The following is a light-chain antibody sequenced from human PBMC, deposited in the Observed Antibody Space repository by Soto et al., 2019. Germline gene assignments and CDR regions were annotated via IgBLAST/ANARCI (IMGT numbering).Light chain of an antibody. V-gene: IGLV3-21*02. CDR3: QVWDSSSDHPGV. J-gene: IGLJ1*01. CDR2: DDS. Sequence: SYELTQPPSVSVAPGQTARITCGGNNIGSKSVHWYQQKPGQAPVLVVYDDSDRPSGTPERFSGSNSGNTATLTISRVEAGDEADYYCQVWDSSSDHPGVFGTGTKVTVL. CDR1: NIGSKS.